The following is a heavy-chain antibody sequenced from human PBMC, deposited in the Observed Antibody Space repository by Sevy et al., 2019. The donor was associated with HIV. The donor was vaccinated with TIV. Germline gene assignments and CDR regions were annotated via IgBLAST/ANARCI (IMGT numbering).Heavy chain of an antibody. CDR3: ATTKDYYDSSGYPFDY. CDR2: FDPEDGET. CDR1: GYTLTELS. J-gene: IGHJ4*02. V-gene: IGHV1-24*01. Sequence: ASVKVSCKVSGYTLTELSMHWVRQAPGKGLEWMGSFDPEDGETIYQQKFQGRVTLTEDKSTDPAYMELSSLRSEDTAVYYCATTKDYYDSSGYPFDYWGQGTLVTVSS. D-gene: IGHD3-22*01.